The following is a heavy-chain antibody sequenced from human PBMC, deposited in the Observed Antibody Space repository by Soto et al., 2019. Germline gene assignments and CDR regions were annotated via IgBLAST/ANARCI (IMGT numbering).Heavy chain of an antibody. CDR2: MNPNSGNT. D-gene: IGHD3-10*01. CDR3: ARGSIPYYYGSGSSQHYYYYGMDV. J-gene: IGHJ6*02. V-gene: IGHV1-8*01. CDR1: GYTFTSYD. Sequence: ASVKVSCKASGYTFTSYDINWVRQATGQVLEWMGWMNPNSGNTGYAQKFQGRVTMTRNTSISTAYMELSSLRSEDTAVYYCARGSIPYYYGSGSSQHYYYYGMDVWGQGTTVTVSS.